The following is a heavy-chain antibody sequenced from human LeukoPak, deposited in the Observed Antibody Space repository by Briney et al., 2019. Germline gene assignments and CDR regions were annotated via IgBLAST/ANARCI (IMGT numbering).Heavy chain of an antibody. CDR2: MNPNSGNT. D-gene: IGHD5-24*01. V-gene: IGHV1-8*01. CDR1: GYTFTSYD. Sequence: ASVKVSCKASGYTFTSYDINWVRQATGQGLEWMGRMNPNSGNTGYAQKFQGRVTMTRNTSISTAYMELSSLRSEDTAVYYCARVELAGYNADYWGQGTLVTVSS. J-gene: IGHJ4*02. CDR3: ARVELAGYNADY.